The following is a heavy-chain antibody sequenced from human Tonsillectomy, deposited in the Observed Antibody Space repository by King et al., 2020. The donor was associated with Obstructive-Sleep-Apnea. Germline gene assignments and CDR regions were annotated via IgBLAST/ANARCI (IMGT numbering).Heavy chain of an antibody. CDR2: ISYDESNK. J-gene: IGHJ4*02. Sequence: VKLVESGGGVVQPGRSLRLSCAASGFTFSSYGMHWVRQAPGKGLEWVAVISYDESNKLYADSVKGRFTISRDTSKNTVYLQMNSLRAEDTAVYYCAKEDTSGWYGIDQWGQGTLVTVSS. D-gene: IGHD6-19*01. CDR3: AKEDTSGWYGIDQ. V-gene: IGHV3-30*18. CDR1: GFTFSSYG.